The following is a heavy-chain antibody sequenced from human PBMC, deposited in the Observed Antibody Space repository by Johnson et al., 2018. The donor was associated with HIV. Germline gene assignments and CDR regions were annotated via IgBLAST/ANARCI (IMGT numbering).Heavy chain of an antibody. J-gene: IGHJ3*02. Sequence: VLLVESGGGLVKPGGSLRLSCAASGFTFSNAWMSWVRQAPGKGLEWVANIKQDGSEEYYVDSVKGRFSISRDNAKNSLHLQMNSLRAEDTAVYYCARLRSGNRAFDIWGQGTMVTVSS. CDR1: GFTFSNAW. CDR3: ARLRSGNRAFDI. CDR2: IKQDGSEE. V-gene: IGHV3-7*03. D-gene: IGHD2-15*01.